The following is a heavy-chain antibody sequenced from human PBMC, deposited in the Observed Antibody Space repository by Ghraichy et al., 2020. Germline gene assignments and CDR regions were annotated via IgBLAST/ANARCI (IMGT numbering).Heavy chain of an antibody. D-gene: IGHD3-22*01. V-gene: IGHV3-23*01. CDR2: ISGSGGST. Sequence: LSLTCAASGFTFSSYAMSWVRQAPGKGLEWVSAISGSGGSTYYADSVKGRFTISRDNSKNTLYLQMNSLRAEDTAVYYCAKAGKYYYDSSGYVDWGQGTLVTVSS. CDR1: GFTFSSYA. CDR3: AKAGKYYYDSSGYVD. J-gene: IGHJ4*02.